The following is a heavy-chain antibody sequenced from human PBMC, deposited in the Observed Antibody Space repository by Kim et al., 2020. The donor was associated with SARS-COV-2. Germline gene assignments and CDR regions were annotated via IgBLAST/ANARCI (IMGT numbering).Heavy chain of an antibody. CDR2: ISYDGSNR. CDR3: AKEGEWELLGNAFDI. D-gene: IGHD1-26*01. Sequence: GGSLRLSCAASGFTFSNYGIHWVRQAPGKGLEWVAVISYDGSNRYYADSVKGRFTISRDNSKNTLYLQMNSLRAEDTAVYYCAKEGEWELLGNAFDIWG. J-gene: IGHJ3*02. CDR1: GFTFSNYG. V-gene: IGHV3-30*18.